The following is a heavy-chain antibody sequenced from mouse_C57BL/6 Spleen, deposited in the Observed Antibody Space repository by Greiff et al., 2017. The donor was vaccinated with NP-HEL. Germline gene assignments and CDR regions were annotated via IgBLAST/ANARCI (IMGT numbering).Heavy chain of an antibody. J-gene: IGHJ2*01. V-gene: IGHV1-52*01. Sequence: QVQLQQPGAELVRPGSSVKLSCKASGYTFTSYWMHWVKQRPIQGLEWIGNIDPSDSETHYNQKFKDKATLTVDKSSSTAYMQLSSLTSEDSAVYYCAVIYYYGSSRNYFDYWGQGTTLTVSS. CDR1: GYTFTSYW. CDR3: AVIYYYGSSRNYFDY. CDR2: IDPSDSET. D-gene: IGHD1-1*01.